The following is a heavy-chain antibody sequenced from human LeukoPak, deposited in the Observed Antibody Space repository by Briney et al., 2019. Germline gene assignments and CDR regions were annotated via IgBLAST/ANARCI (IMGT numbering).Heavy chain of an antibody. J-gene: IGHJ4*02. CDR2: ISGYNGHT. CDR3: GGSGNYYNAIEF. V-gene: IGHV1-18*01. Sequence: ASVKVSFKASGYSFSSYGISWLRQAPGQGLEWMGWISGYNGHTNYAESLQGRVTMTTDTSTDTAYMELRSLTSDDTVVYYCGGSGNYYNAIEFWGQGTLVTVSS. D-gene: IGHD3-10*01. CDR1: GYSFSSYG.